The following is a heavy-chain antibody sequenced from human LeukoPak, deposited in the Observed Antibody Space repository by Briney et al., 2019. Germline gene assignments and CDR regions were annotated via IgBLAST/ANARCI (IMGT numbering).Heavy chain of an antibody. D-gene: IGHD1-26*01. J-gene: IGHJ4*02. CDR2: INASGGST. V-gene: IGHV1-46*01. CDR1: GYTFTSHY. Sequence: GASVTVSCKASGYTFTSHYMHWVGQAPEQGREWMGVINASGGSTSYAQKFQGRVTMTRDMSTRTDYMELSSLRYEDTALYYCAKSHSGSYYRPFDYWGQGTLVTVSS. CDR3: AKSHSGSYYRPFDY.